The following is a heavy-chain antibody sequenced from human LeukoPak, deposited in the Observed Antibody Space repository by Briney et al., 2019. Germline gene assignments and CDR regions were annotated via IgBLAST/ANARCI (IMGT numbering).Heavy chain of an antibody. V-gene: IGHV3-48*03. CDR2: ISNSGTTK. D-gene: IGHD7-27*01. J-gene: IGHJ4*02. CDR3: VRNWDS. Sequence: GGSLRLSCAASGFTFSNYDMNWVRQAPEKGLEWVSYISNSGTTKYFADSVKGRFSISRDNAKNSLYLQMNSLRVDDTALYYCVRNWDSWGQGTLVTVSS. CDR1: GFTFSNYD.